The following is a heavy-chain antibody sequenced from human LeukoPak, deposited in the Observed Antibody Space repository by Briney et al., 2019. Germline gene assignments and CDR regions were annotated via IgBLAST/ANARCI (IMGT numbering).Heavy chain of an antibody. CDR3: ARVGSRSAAGMYYFDY. Sequence: GGSLRLSCAASGFTFSDYYMSWIRQAPGKGLEWVSYISSSGSTIYYADSVKGRFTTSRDNAKNSLYLQMNSLRAEDTAVYYCARVGSRSAAGMYYFDYWGQGTLVTVSS. V-gene: IGHV3-11*01. J-gene: IGHJ4*02. CDR1: GFTFSDYY. D-gene: IGHD6-13*01. CDR2: ISSSGSTI.